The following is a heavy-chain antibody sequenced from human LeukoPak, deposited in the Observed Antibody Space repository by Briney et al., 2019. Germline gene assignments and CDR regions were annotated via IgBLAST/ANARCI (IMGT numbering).Heavy chain of an antibody. D-gene: IGHD3-22*01. V-gene: IGHV1-2*06. J-gene: IGHJ4*02. CDR1: GGTFSSYA. CDR2: INPNSGGT. Sequence: RASVKVSCKASGGTFSSYAISWVRQAPGQGLEWMGRINPNSGGTNYAQKFQGRVTMTRDTSINTAYMELSRLRSDDTAVYYCARDVSYYDSGYYYDYWGQGTLVTVSS. CDR3: ARDVSYYDSGYYYDY.